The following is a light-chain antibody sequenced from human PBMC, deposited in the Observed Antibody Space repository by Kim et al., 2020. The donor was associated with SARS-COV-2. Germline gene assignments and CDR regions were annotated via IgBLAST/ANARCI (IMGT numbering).Light chain of an antibody. CDR1: NVNIGRNY. CDR3: VAWDDSLNGGV. Sequence: GQTVTIACSGRNVNIGRNYVDWYQKFPGTGPKLRIYRNDKRPSGVPDRFSGSESGTSASLAISGLRSEDEADYYCVAWDDSLNGGVFGGGTQLTVL. CDR2: RND. J-gene: IGLJ2*01. V-gene: IGLV1-47*01.